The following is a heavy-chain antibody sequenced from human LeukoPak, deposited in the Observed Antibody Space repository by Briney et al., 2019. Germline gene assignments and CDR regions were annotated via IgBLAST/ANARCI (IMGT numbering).Heavy chain of an antibody. CDR2: INPNSGGT. V-gene: IGHV1-2*02. CDR1: GYTFTGYY. J-gene: IGHJ6*03. Sequence: ASVKVSCKASGYTFTGYYMHWVRQAPGQGLEWMGWINPNSGGTNYAQKFQGRVTMTRDTSISTAYMELSSLTSDDTAVYFCARTYCGGDCSNYYYYYYMDVWGKGTTVTVSS. D-gene: IGHD2-21*02. CDR3: ARTYCGGDCSNYYYYYYMDV.